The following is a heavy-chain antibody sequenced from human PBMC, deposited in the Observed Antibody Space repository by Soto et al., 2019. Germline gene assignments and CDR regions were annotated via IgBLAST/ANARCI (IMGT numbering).Heavy chain of an antibody. J-gene: IGHJ4*02. CDR2: ISGNGADK. CDR1: GFTFSSYS. D-gene: IGHD6-19*01. CDR3: GNDRRGSGWFVCSY. V-gene: IGHV3-23*04. Sequence: EVQLVESGGGLVQPGGSVRLSCAASGFTFSSYSLSWVRQAPGKGLEWVSAISGNGADKTYAGSVRGRFTISKDNSNDKVHIQMNRERAVDSAVYYCGNDRRGSGWFVCSYWGQGTLVTVSS.